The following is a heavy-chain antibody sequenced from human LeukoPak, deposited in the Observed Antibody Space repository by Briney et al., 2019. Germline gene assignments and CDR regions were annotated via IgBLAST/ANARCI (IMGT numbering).Heavy chain of an antibody. CDR3: RRPKFGDYVEY. J-gene: IGHJ4*02. V-gene: IGHV3-11*01. CDR2: ISSSGSSI. Sequence: PGGSLRLSCAASGYIVTDYYMAWIRQAPGRGSEWIAYISSSGSSIKYADSVKGRFTISRDNANNTLYLQMNSLRVEDSAFYYCRRPKFGDYVEYWGQGALVTVSS. D-gene: IGHD4-17*01. CDR1: GYIVTDYY.